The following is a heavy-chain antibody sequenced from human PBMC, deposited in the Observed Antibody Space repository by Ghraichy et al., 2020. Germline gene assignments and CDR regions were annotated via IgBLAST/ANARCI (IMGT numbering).Heavy chain of an antibody. D-gene: IGHD2-8*01. J-gene: IGHJ4*02. CDR1: GGSISSSSYY. CDR2: IYYSGST. CDR3: ARSEQLVYYFDY. Sequence: SETLSLTCIVSGGSISSSSYYWGWIRQPPGKGLEWIGSIYYSGSTYYIPSLKSRVTISVDTSKNQFSLKLSSVTAADTAVYYCARSEQLVYYFDYWGQGTLVTVSS. V-gene: IGHV4-39*01.